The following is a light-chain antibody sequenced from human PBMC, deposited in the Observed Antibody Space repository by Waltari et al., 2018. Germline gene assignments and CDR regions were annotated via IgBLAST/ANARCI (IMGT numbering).Light chain of an antibody. V-gene: IGLV1-36*01. CDR2: ADD. CDR1: RSNIGNNA. Sequence: QSVLTQTPSVSEASRQRVTISCSGSRSNIGNNAVNWYQQVPGKAPKLLVFADDLLPSGGVDRFPGSKSGTSASLAISGLRSEDEGVYFCAAWDDSLKGVLFGGGTKLTVL. CDR3: AAWDDSLKGVL. J-gene: IGLJ2*01.